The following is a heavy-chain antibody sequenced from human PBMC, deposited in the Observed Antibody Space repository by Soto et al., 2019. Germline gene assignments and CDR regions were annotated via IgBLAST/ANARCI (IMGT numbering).Heavy chain of an antibody. Sequence: QVQLVESGGGVVQPGRSLRLYCAASGFTFSSYCMHWVRPAPGKGLEWVAVISHDGSNKYYADSVKGRFTISRDNSKNTLYLQMNSLRAEDTAVYYCAKAKYSSSWYSYGMDVWGQGTTVTVSS. J-gene: IGHJ6*02. D-gene: IGHD6-13*01. V-gene: IGHV3-30*18. CDR2: ISHDGSNK. CDR1: GFTFSSYC. CDR3: AKAKYSSSWYSYGMDV.